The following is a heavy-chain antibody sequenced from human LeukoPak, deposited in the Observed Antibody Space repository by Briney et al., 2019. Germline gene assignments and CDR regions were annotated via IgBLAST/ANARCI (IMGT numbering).Heavy chain of an antibody. CDR2: IKSKTDGGTT. CDR1: GFTFSTYA. CDR3: TTDLYYYDSSGYYYGDY. D-gene: IGHD3-22*01. Sequence: GSLRLSCAASGFTFSTYAMSWVRQAPGKGLEWVGRIKSKTDGGTTDYAAPVKGRFTISRDDSKNTLYLQMNSLKTEDTAVYYCTTDLYYYDSSGYYYGDYWGQGALVTVSS. J-gene: IGHJ4*02. V-gene: IGHV3-15*01.